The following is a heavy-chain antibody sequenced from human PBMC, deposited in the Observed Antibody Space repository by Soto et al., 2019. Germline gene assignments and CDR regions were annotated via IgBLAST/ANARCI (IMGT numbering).Heavy chain of an antibody. CDR2: FNHSGST. D-gene: IGHD2-21*02. CDR1: GGSFSGYY. CDR3: ARRGVVTACFDY. Sequence: QVQLQQWGAGLLKPSETLSLTCAVYGGSFSGYYWSWIRQPPGKGLEWIGEFNHSGSTNYNPSLKSRVTISVDTSKNQFSLKLSSVTAADTAVYYCARRGVVTACFDYWGQGTLVTVSS. J-gene: IGHJ4*02. V-gene: IGHV4-34*01.